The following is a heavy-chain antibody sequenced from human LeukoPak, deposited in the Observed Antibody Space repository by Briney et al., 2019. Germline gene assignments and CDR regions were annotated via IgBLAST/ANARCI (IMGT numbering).Heavy chain of an antibody. J-gene: IGHJ3*01. CDR2: IYSSGST. V-gene: IGHV4-59*08. D-gene: IGHD2-15*01. Sequence: SETLSLTCTVSGGSISSYYWSWIRQPPGKGLEWIGYIYSSGSTNYNPSLKSRVTISVDTSKNLFSLKLSSVTAADTAVYYCARLRYCSGGSCYWGAFDVWGQGTMVTVSS. CDR3: ARLRYCSGGSCYWGAFDV. CDR1: GGSISSYY.